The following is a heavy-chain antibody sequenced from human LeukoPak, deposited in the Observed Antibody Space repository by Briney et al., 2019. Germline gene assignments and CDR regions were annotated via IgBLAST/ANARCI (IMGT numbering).Heavy chain of an antibody. CDR1: GGSISSYY. J-gene: IGHJ6*02. CDR3: ARDNPRGGGATGGRYYGMDV. D-gene: IGHD1-26*01. CDR2: IYYSGST. V-gene: IGHV4-59*12. Sequence: KSSETLSLTCTVSGGSISSYYWSWIRQPPGKGLEWIGYIYYSGSTNYNPSLKSRVTISVDKSKNQFSLKLSSVTAADTAVYYCARDNPRGGGATGGRYYGMDVWGQGTTVTVSS.